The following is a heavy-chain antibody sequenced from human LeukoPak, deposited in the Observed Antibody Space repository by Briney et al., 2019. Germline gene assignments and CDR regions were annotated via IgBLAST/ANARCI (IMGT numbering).Heavy chain of an antibody. CDR3: ASYYGSGRGSYYYGMDV. CDR2: IIPILGTA. Sequence: ASVKVSCKASGGTFSSYAISWVRQAPGQGLEWMGGIIPILGTANYAQKFQGRVTITADESTSTAYMELSSLRSEDTAVYYCASYYGSGRGSYYYGMDVWGKGTTVTVSS. D-gene: IGHD3-10*01. CDR1: GGTFSSYA. V-gene: IGHV1-69*13. J-gene: IGHJ6*04.